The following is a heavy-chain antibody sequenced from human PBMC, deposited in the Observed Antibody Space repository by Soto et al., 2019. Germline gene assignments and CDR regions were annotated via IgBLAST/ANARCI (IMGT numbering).Heavy chain of an antibody. CDR2: IYYSGST. V-gene: IGHV4-59*01. D-gene: IGHD3-16*01. CDR3: ARAEMGDGYSWGNWFDP. CDR1: GGSISSYY. Sequence: QVQLQESGPGLVKPSETLSLPCTVSGGSISSYYWSWIRQPPGKGLEWIGYIYYSGSTHYNPSLKSRVPISVDASKNPFSLKLRAVTAADTAVYYCARAEMGDGYSWGNWFDPWGQGTLVTVSP. J-gene: IGHJ5*02.